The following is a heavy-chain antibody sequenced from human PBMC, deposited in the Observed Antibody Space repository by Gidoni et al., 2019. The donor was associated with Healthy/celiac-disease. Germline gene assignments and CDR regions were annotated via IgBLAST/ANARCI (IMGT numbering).Heavy chain of an antibody. Sequence: QVQLVESGGGVVKPGGSLRLSCADSGFTFSYYYMSWIRQAPGKGLELVSYISSSGSTIYYADSVKGRFTISRDNAKNSLYLQMSSLRAEDTAVYYCARGPPTVTYFDYWGQGTLVTVSS. CDR2: ISSSGSTI. CDR1: GFTFSYYY. D-gene: IGHD4-17*01. V-gene: IGHV3-11*01. J-gene: IGHJ4*02. CDR3: ARGPPTVTYFDY.